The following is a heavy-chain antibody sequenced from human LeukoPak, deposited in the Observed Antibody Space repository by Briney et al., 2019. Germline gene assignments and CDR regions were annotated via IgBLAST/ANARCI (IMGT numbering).Heavy chain of an antibody. J-gene: IGHJ3*02. D-gene: IGHD6-13*01. V-gene: IGHV4-59*08. CDR2: IYYSGGT. Sequence: SETLSLTCTVSGGSISSYYWSWIRQPPGKGLEWIGYIYYSGGTNYNPSLKSRVTISVDTSKNQFSLKLSSVTAADTAMYYCARRRRIAGVGTDALDIWGQGTMVTVSS. CDR3: ARRRRIAGVGTDALDI. CDR1: GGSISSYY.